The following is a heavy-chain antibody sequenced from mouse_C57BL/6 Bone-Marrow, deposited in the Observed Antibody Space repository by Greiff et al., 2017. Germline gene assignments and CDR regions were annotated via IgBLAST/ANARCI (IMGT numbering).Heavy chain of an antibody. J-gene: IGHJ2*01. CDR2: IDPSDSYT. Sequence: VQLQQPGAELVMPGASVKLSCKASGYTFTSYWMHWVKQRPGQGLEWIGEIDPSDSYTNYNQQFKGKSTLTVDKSSSTAYMQLSSLTSEDSAVYYCASPFYGSSLDYWGQGTTLTVSS. CDR3: ASPFYGSSLDY. CDR1: GYTFTSYW. V-gene: IGHV1-69*01. D-gene: IGHD1-1*01.